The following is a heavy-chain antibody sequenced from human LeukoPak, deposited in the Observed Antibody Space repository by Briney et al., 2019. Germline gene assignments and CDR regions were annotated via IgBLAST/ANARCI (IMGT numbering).Heavy chain of an antibody. V-gene: IGHV4-34*01. J-gene: IGHJ5*02. CDR2: INHSGST. Sequence: SETLSLTCAVYGGSFSGYYWSWIRQPPRTGLEWIGEINHSGSTNYNPSLKSRVTISVDTSKNQFSLKLSSVTAADTAVYYCARSGTLYRYTPGFDPWGQGTLVTVSS. CDR3: ARSGTLYRYTPGFDP. D-gene: IGHD1-7*01. CDR1: GGSFSGYY.